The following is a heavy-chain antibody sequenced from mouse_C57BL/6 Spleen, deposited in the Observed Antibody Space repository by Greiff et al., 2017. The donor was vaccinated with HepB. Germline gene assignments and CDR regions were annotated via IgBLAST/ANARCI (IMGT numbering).Heavy chain of an antibody. CDR1: GYTFTSYD. Sequence: QVRRGRGGAELVKPVWGVRVSCKASGYTFTSYDIYWVKQRPGQGLEWIGWIYPRDGSTKYNEKFKGKATLTVDTSSSTAYMELHSLTSEDSAVYFCAKTTVVYFDYWGQGTTLTVSS. D-gene: IGHD1-1*01. J-gene: IGHJ2*01. CDR3: AKTTVVYFDY. CDR2: IYPRDGST. V-gene: IGHV1-85*01.